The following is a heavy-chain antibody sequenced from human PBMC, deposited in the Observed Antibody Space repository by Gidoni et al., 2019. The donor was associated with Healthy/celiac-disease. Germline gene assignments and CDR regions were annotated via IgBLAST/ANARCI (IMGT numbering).Heavy chain of an antibody. CDR1: GGSFSGYY. Sequence: QVQLQQWGAGLSKPSETLSLTCAVYGGSFSGYYWSWIRQPPWKGLEWIWEINNSGSTNYNPSLKSRVSISVDTSKNQFSLKLCSVTAADTAVYYCARGRSGLLLWFGEDNWFDPWGQGTLVTVSS. D-gene: IGHD3-10*01. CDR3: ARGRSGLLLWFGEDNWFDP. V-gene: IGHV4-34*01. CDR2: INNSGST. J-gene: IGHJ5*02.